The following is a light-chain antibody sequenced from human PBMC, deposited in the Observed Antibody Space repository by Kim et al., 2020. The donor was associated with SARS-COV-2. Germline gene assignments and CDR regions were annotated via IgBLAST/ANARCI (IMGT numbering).Light chain of an antibody. CDR3: QVWDSSSDHV. J-gene: IGLJ1*01. V-gene: IGLV3-21*04. CDR1: NIGSKS. CDR2: YDS. Sequence: SYELTQPPSVSVAPGKTARITCGGNNIGSKSVHWYQQKPGQAPVLVIYYDSDRPSGIPERFSGSNSGNTATLTISRVEAGDEADYYCQVWDSSSDHVFGTGTKVTGL.